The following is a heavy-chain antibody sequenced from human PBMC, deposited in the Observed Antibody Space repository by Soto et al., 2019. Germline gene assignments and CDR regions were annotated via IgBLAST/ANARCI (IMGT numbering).Heavy chain of an antibody. D-gene: IGHD5-18*01. CDR2: IYSGGST. CDR1: GFTVSSNY. J-gene: IGHJ4*02. V-gene: IGHV3-66*01. Sequence: GGSLRLSCAASGFTVSSNYMSWVRQAPGKGLEWVSVIYSGGSTYYADSVKGRFTISRDNSKNTLYLQMNSLRAEDTAVYYCAREKGYSRTRYFDYWGQGTLVTVSS. CDR3: AREKGYSRTRYFDY.